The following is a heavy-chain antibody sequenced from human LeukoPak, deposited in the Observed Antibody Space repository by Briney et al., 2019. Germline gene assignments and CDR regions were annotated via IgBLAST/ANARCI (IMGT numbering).Heavy chain of an antibody. V-gene: IGHV1-24*01. CDR2: FDPEDGET. CDR1: GYTLTELS. J-gene: IGHJ6*03. Sequence: ASVKVSCKVSGYTLTELSMHWVRQAPGKGLEWMGGFDPEDGETIYAQKFQGRVTMTEDTSTDTAYMELSSLRSEDTAVYYCATTPRPMVRGVIYYYYYYMDVWGKGTTVTVSS. D-gene: IGHD3-10*01. CDR3: ATTPRPMVRGVIYYYYYYMDV.